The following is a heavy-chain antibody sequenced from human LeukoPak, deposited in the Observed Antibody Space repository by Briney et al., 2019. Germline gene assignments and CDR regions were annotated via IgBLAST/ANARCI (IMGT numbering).Heavy chain of an antibody. CDR1: GVSLKNYY. D-gene: IGHD5-24*01. CDR2: IYSTGIT. V-gene: IGHV4-4*08. Sequence: TSETLSLTCSVSGVSLKNYYWSWIRQPPGKGLEWFGHIYSTGITNYNPSLSIRLAISVDTSKNPFSLKLRSVNAADTALYFCARLSVDMNTLDWYFDLWGRGTLVTVSS. CDR3: ARLSVDMNTLDWYFDL. J-gene: IGHJ2*01.